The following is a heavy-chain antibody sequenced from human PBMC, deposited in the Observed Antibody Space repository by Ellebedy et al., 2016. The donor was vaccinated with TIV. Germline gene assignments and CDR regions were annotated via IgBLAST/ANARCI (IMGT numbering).Heavy chain of an antibody. CDR2: IGAAGDT. J-gene: IGHJ4*02. D-gene: IGHD3-9*01. V-gene: IGHV3-13*01. CDR3: ARGSQYDILSGHLAFDY. Sequence: GESLKISXAASGFNFTRYDMHWVRQSAGKGLEWVSAIGAAGDTYYPGSVKGRFTISKDNAKNSLSLLMNTLSVGDTAVYYSARGSQYDILSGHLAFDYWGQGALVTVSS. CDR1: GFNFTRYD.